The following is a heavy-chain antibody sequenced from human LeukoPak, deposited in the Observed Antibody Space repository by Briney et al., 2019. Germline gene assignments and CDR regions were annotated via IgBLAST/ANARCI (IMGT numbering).Heavy chain of an antibody. V-gene: IGHV3-23*01. J-gene: IGHJ3*02. CDR1: GFIFSNYA. D-gene: IGHD2-21*02. Sequence: GGSLRLSCAASGFIFSNYAMTWVRQGPGKGLEWVSTISGGDDTTTYGDSVKGRFTISRDNAKNSLYLQMNSLRAEDTAVYFCARKGEVTAPTKNAFDIWGQGTMVTVSS. CDR3: ARKGEVTAPTKNAFDI. CDR2: ISGGDDTT.